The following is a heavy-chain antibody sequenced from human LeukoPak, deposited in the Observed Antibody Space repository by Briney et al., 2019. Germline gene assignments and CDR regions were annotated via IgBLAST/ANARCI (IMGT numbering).Heavy chain of an antibody. CDR1: GFTFSSYE. CDR3: ARFGYVAAVDV. J-gene: IGHJ4*02. CDR2: ISSSGSTI. V-gene: IGHV3-48*03. Sequence: PGGSLRLSCAASGFTFSSYEMNWVRQAPGKGLEWVSYISSSGSTIYYADSVKGRFSISRDNAKNLVYLQMNSLRAEDTAVYHCARFGYVAAVDVWGQGTPVTVSS. D-gene: IGHD2-15*01.